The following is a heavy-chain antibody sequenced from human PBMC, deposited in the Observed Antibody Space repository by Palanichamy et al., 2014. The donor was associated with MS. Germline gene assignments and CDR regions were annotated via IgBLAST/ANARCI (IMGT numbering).Heavy chain of an antibody. CDR1: GYTFTDSF. Sequence: EVLLVQSGAEVKKPGTAVRISCRASGYTFTDSFLHWVKQAPGDGLMWVGLVDPEDGETKYAEEFQGRVTMTADTSTYTAYMELSSLRSDDTAVYYCTTRRSLDNWGQGTLVTVSS. CDR2: VDPEDGET. J-gene: IGHJ4*02. V-gene: IGHV1-69-2*01. D-gene: IGHD3-10*01. CDR3: TTRRSLDN.